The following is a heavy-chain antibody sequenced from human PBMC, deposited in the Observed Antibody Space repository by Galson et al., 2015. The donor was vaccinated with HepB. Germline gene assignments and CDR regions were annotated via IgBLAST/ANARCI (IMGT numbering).Heavy chain of an antibody. J-gene: IGHJ2*01. CDR1: GFTFSSSW. CDR3: AKEETTKWYFDL. Sequence: SLRLSCAAAGFTFSSSWMGWGRQAAGKGREWVANVKQDETEKNYVDSVKGRFTISRDNAKSSLYLEMSSLRAEDTAVYYCAKEETTKWYFDLWGRGTLVTVSS. V-gene: IGHV3-7*01. CDR2: VKQDETEK. D-gene: IGHD1-7*01.